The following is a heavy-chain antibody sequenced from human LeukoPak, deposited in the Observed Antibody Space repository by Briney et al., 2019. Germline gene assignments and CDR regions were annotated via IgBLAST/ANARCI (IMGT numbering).Heavy chain of an antibody. CDR3: ARDLSSIAAADEYFQH. CDR1: GYTFTGYY. J-gene: IGHJ1*01. V-gene: IGHV1-2*02. Sequence: ASVKVSCKASGYTFTGYYMHWVRQAPGQGLEWMGWINPNSGGTNYAQKFQGRVTMTRDTSISTAYMELSSLRSEDTAVYYCARDLSSIAAADEYFQHWGQGTLVTVSS. CDR2: INPNSGGT. D-gene: IGHD6-13*01.